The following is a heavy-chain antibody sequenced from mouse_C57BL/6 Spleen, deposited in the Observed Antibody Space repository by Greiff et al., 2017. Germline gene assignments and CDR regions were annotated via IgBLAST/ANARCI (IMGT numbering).Heavy chain of an antibody. CDR2: LDPSDSYT. CDR3: ARGDGYYYYSAWFAD. D-gene: IGHD2-4*01. V-gene: IGHV1-69*01. Sequence: QVQLQQPGAELVMPGASVKLSCKASGYTFTSYWMHWVKQRPGKGLEWIGELDPSDSYTNYNQKFKGKSTLTVDNSSSTAYMPLSSLTSEDSAVYYCARGDGYYYYSAWFADRGQGTLVTVSA. J-gene: IGHJ3*01. CDR1: GYTFTSYW.